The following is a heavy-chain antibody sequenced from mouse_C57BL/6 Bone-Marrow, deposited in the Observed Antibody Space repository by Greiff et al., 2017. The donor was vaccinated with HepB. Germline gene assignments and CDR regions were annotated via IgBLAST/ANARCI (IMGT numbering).Heavy chain of an antibody. D-gene: IGHD2-4*01. CDR3: AREGGYDYDDY. CDR2: INPYNGGT. CDR1: GYTFTDYY. V-gene: IGHV1-19*01. Sequence: DVKLQESGPVLVKPGASVKMSCKASGYTFTDYYMNWVKQSHGKSLEWIGVINPYNGGTSYNQKFKGKATLTVDKSSSTAYMELNSLTSEDSAVYYCAREGGYDYDDYWGQGTTLTVSS. J-gene: IGHJ2*01.